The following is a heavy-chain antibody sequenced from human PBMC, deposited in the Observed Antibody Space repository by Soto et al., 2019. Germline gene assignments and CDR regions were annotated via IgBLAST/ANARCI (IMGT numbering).Heavy chain of an antibody. J-gene: IGHJ4*02. Sequence: GASVKVSFKASGYTFTSYDINWVRQATGQRREWMGWMNPNSGNTGYAQKFQGRVTMTRNTSISTAYMELSSLRSEDTAVYYCARGRRITMVRGVIEYYFDYWGQGTLVTVSS. V-gene: IGHV1-8*01. D-gene: IGHD3-10*01. CDR2: MNPNSGNT. CDR1: GYTFTSYD. CDR3: ARGRRITMVRGVIEYYFDY.